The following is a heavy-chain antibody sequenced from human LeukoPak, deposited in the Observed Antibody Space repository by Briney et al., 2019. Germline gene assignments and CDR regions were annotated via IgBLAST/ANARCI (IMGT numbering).Heavy chain of an antibody. D-gene: IGHD3-16*01. CDR2: IYYSGST. J-gene: IGHJ6*03. Sequence: SETLSLTCTVSGGSISSYYWSWIRQPPGKGLEWIGYIYYSGSTNYNPSLKSRVTISVDTSKNQFSLKLCSVTAADTAVYYCARAPNGYYYMDVWGKGTTVTVSS. V-gene: IGHV4-59*01. CDR1: GGSISSYY. CDR3: ARAPNGYYYMDV.